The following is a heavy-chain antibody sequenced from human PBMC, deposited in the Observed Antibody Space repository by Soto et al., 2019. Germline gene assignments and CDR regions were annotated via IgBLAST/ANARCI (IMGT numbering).Heavy chain of an antibody. D-gene: IGHD2-15*01. CDR2: INAGNGNT. V-gene: IGHV1-3*01. CDR1: GYTFTSYA. CDR3: ARESRYCSGGSCYFLPGIDY. Sequence: RASVKVSCKASGYTFTSYAMHWVRQAPGQRLEWMGWINAGNGNTKYSQKFQGRVTITRDTSASTAYMELSSLRSEDTAVYYCARESRYCSGGSCYFLPGIDYWGQGTLVTVSS. J-gene: IGHJ4*02.